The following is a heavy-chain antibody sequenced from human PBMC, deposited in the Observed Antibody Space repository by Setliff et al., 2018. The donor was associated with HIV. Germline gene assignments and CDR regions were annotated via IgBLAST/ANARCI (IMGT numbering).Heavy chain of an antibody. D-gene: IGHD2-21*01. J-gene: IGHJ3*02. CDR3: AKLLGNGGNSDPFDI. CDR2: ISGSGQTI. CDR1: GFSINDYD. V-gene: IGHV3-43*02. Sequence: GGSLRLSCVASGFSINDYDMNWVRQAPGKGLEWVSHISGSGQTIYYADSVKGRFTISRDNSKESLYLQMNSLTTEDTALYYCAKLLGNGGNSDPFDIWGQGTTVTVSS.